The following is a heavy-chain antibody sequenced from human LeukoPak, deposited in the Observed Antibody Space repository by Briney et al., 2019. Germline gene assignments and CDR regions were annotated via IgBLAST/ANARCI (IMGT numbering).Heavy chain of an antibody. CDR3: ARVPLSGYYTAVDY. Sequence: GGSLRLSCAASGFTFSSYEMNWVRQAPGKGLEWVSYISSSGSTIYYAHSVKGRFTISRDSAKSSLYLQMNSLRAEDTAVYYCARVPLSGYYTAVDYWGQGTLVTASS. CDR1: GFTFSSYE. J-gene: IGHJ4*02. V-gene: IGHV3-48*03. CDR2: ISSSGSTI. D-gene: IGHD3-3*01.